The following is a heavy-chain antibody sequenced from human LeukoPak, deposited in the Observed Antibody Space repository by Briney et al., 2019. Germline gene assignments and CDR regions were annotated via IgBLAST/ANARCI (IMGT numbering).Heavy chain of an antibody. D-gene: IGHD6-19*01. CDR2: ISSSSSYI. CDR1: GFTFSSYS. Sequence: GGSLRLSCAASGFTFSSYSMNWVRQAPGKGLEWVSSISSSSSYIYHADSVKGRFTISRYNAKNSLYLQMNSLRAEDTAVYYCARGGHSGWFLNGAFDIWGQGTMVTVSS. J-gene: IGHJ3*02. CDR3: ARGGHSGWFLNGAFDI. V-gene: IGHV3-21*01.